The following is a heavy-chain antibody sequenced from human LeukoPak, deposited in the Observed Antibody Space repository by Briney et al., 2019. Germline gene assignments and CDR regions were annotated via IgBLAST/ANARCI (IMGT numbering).Heavy chain of an antibody. J-gene: IGHJ4*02. D-gene: IGHD1/OR15-1a*01. Sequence: PGGSLRFSCAASGFTFSSYDMHWVRQATGKGLAWVSAIGTAGDKYYPGSARGRFTIYRENAKNSLYLQMNSLRAGDTAVYYCVRWNSSFDYWGQGTLVTVSS. CDR1: GFTFSSYD. V-gene: IGHV3-13*04. CDR3: VRWNSSFDY. CDR2: IGTAGDK.